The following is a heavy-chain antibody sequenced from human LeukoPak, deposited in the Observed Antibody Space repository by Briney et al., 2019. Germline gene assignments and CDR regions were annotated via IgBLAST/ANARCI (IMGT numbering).Heavy chain of an antibody. CDR1: GYTFTSYA. CDR2: INAGNGNT. V-gene: IGHV1-3*01. Sequence: ASVKVSCKASGYTFTSYAMHWVRQAPGQRLEWMGWINAGNGNTKYSQKFQGRVTITRDTSASTAYMELSSLRPEDTAVYYCARPLAVSSSWYYFDYWGQGTLVTVSS. CDR3: ARPLAVSSSWYYFDY. D-gene: IGHD6-13*01. J-gene: IGHJ4*02.